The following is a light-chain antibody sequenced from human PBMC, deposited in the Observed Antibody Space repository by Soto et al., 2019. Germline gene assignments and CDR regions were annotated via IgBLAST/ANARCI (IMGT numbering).Light chain of an antibody. J-gene: IGLJ2*01. CDR1: SSDVGGYNY. Sequence: QSALTQPASVSGSPGQSTTISCTGTSSDVGGYNYVSWYQQHPGKAPKLMIYDVSNRPSGVSNRFSGSKSGNTASLTISGLQAEDEADYYCSSYTSSSTLTVFGGGTSSPS. CDR3: SSYTSSSTLTV. CDR2: DVS. V-gene: IGLV2-14*01.